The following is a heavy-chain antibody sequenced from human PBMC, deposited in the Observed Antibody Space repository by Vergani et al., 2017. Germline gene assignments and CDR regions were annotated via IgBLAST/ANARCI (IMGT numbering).Heavy chain of an antibody. Sequence: EVQLVESGGGIVKPGGSLRLSCVASGFSFRNAWMNWVRRTTGKGLEWVGRIKSTFDRGTTDYAAAVKGRFTISRDDSKNTLFLQMNGLKPEDIGVYYCTTDPRYCGDGSCYWLRDHHYYGMDVWGQGTTVTVSS. J-gene: IGHJ6*02. V-gene: IGHV3-15*07. CDR2: IKSTFDRGTT. D-gene: IGHD2-21*01. CDR3: TTDPRYCGDGSCYWLRDHHYYGMDV. CDR1: GFSFRNAW.